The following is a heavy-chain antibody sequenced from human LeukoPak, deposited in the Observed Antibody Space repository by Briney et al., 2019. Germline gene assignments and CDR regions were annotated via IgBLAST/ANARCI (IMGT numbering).Heavy chain of an antibody. V-gene: IGHV4-39*01. CDR1: GGSISTSGYY. J-gene: IGHJ5*02. CDR3: ARPAGAWFSNWFDP. Sequence: SETLSLTCTVSGGSISTSGYYWGWIRQTPGKGLEYFASIDSSGTAYYNPSLQSRVTISADTSKNQFSLKLSSVTAADTAVYYCARPAGAWFSNWFDPWGQGTLVTVSS. CDR2: IDSSGTA. D-gene: IGHD3-10*01.